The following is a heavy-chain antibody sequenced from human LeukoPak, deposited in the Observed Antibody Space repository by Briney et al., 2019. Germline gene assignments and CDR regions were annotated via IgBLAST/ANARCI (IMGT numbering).Heavy chain of an antibody. Sequence: GGSLRLSCAASGFTFSSYWMHWVRQAPGRGLVWVSRISSDGSSTAYADSVKGRFTISRDNAKNTLYLQMNSLRAEDTAVYYCAREYTGYDAYWGQGTLVTVSS. D-gene: IGHD5-12*01. CDR1: GFTFSSYW. CDR2: ISSDGSST. V-gene: IGHV3-74*03. CDR3: AREYTGYDAY. J-gene: IGHJ4*02.